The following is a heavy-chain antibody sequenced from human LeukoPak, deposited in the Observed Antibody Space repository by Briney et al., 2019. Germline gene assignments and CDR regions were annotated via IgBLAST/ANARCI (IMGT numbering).Heavy chain of an antibody. J-gene: IGHJ4*02. CDR3: AKGPVGYTYGPSPLNY. V-gene: IGHV3-23*01. CDR1: DFTFSNYA. D-gene: IGHD5-18*01. CDR2: IGASGDGT. Sequence: PGGSLRLSCAASDFTFSNYAMTWFRQAPGKGLEWVSSIGASGDGTFNADSVKGRFTISRDNSKNTLYLQMSSLRADDTAVYYCAKGPVGYTYGPSPLNYWGPGNLVTVSS.